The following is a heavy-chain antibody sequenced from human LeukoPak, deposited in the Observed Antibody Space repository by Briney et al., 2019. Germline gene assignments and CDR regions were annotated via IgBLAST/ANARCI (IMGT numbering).Heavy chain of an antibody. CDR2: ISAYNGNT. V-gene: IGHV1-18*01. J-gene: IGHJ4*01. CDR1: GGTFSSYG. CDR3: AKDVGYISTSLETPIDD. Sequence: ASVKVSCKASGGTFSSYGISWVRQAPGQGLEWMGWISAYNGNTNYSQNLQDRVTITTDISTSKAYMELRSLRSDDTAVYYCAKDVGYISTSLETPIDDWGQGTLVTVSS. D-gene: IGHD6-6*01.